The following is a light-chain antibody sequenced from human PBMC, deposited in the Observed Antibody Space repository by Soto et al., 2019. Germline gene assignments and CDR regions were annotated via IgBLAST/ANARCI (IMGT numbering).Light chain of an antibody. Sequence: SALTQPASVSGSPGKPITISCPGTSRDVGGYNYVSWYQQHPGKAPKLMIYDLSNRPSGCSSRFSASRSGKTASLTFSGLHAEDVADYYCSSYTSSSAYCFGRGPKATVL. V-gene: IGLV2-14*01. CDR2: DLS. CDR3: SSYTSSSAYC. CDR1: SRDVGGYNY. J-gene: IGLJ1*01.